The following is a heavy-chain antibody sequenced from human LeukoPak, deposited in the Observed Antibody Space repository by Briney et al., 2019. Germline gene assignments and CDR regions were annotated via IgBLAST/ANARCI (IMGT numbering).Heavy chain of an antibody. CDR1: GFTFSSYA. J-gene: IGHJ4*02. D-gene: IGHD1-26*01. Sequence: PGRSLRLSCAASGFTFSSYAMHWVRQAPGKGLEWVAVISYDGSNKYYADSVKGRFTISRDNSKNTLYLQMNSLRAEDTAVYYCAKDGNYWGQGTLVTVSS. CDR2: ISYDGSNK. V-gene: IGHV3-30-3*01. CDR3: AKDGNY.